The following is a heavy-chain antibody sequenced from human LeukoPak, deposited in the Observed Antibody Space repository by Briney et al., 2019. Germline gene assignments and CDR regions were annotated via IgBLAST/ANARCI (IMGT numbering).Heavy chain of an antibody. CDR2: ISYDGSNK. V-gene: IGHV3-30-3*01. CDR3: ASQMATIQTGDY. J-gene: IGHJ4*02. CDR1: GFTFSSYA. Sequence: GRSLRLSCAAPGFTFSSYAMHWVRQAPGKGLEWVAVISYDGSNKYYADSVKGRFTISRDNSKNTLYLQMNSLRAEDTAVYYCASQMATIQTGDYWGQGTLVTVSS. D-gene: IGHD5-24*01.